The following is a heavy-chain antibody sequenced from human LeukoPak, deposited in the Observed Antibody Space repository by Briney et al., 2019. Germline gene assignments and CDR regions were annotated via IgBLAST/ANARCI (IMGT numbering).Heavy chain of an antibody. CDR3: AVTQYYYDSSGYYSFPY. J-gene: IGHJ4*02. Sequence: ASVKVSCKASGYTFTDYYMHWVRQAPGQGLEWMGWINPNSGGTNYAQKFQGRVTMTRDTSISTAYMELSRLRSDDTAVYYCAVTQYYYDSSGYYSFPYWGQGTLVTVSS. CDR1: GYTFTDYY. D-gene: IGHD3-22*01. CDR2: INPNSGGT. V-gene: IGHV1-2*02.